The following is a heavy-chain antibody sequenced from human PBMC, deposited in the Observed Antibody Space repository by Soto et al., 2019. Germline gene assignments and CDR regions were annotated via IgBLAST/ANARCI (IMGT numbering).Heavy chain of an antibody. V-gene: IGHV4-59*01. J-gene: IGHJ4*02. CDR2: IYYSGST. D-gene: IGHD3-9*01. CDR3: ARSRYFDWLLLYD. Sequence: SETLSLTCTVSGGSISSYYWSWIRQPPGKGLEWIGYIYYSGSTNYNPSLKSRVTISVDTSKNQFSLKLSSVTAADTAVSYGARSRYFDWLLLYDWGKGTLVTVSS. CDR1: GGSISSYY.